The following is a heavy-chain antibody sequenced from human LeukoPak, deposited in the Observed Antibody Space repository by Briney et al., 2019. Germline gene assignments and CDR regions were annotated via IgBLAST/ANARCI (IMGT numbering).Heavy chain of an antibody. CDR3: AKDSSDVDCSGGSCYYFDY. J-gene: IGHJ4*02. CDR2: IRYDGSNK. CDR1: GFTFSSYG. V-gene: IGHV3-30*02. Sequence: GGSLRLSCAASGFTFSSYGMHWVRQAPGKGLEWVAFIRYDGSNKYYADSVKGRFTISRDNSKNTLYLQMNSLRADDTAVYYCAKDSSDVDCSGGSCYYFDYWGQGTLVTVSS. D-gene: IGHD2-15*01.